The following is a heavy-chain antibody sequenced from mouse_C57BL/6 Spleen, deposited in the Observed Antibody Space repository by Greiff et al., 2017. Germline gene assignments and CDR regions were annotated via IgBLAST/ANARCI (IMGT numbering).Heavy chain of an antibody. J-gene: IGHJ4*01. V-gene: IGHV5-9-1*02. D-gene: IGHD2-4*01. CDR1: GFTFSSYA. Sequence: EVQLVESGEGLVKPGGSLKLSCAASGFTFSSYAMSWVRQTPEKRLEWVAYISSGGDYIYYADTVKGRFTISRDNARNTLYLQMSSLKSEDTAMYYCTRGYYDYDDYAMDYWGQGTSVTVSS. CDR2: ISSGGDYI. CDR3: TRGYYDYDDYAMDY.